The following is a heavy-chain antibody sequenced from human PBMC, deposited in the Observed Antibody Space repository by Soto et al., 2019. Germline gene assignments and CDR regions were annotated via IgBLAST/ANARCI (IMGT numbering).Heavy chain of an antibody. V-gene: IGHV1-46*01. J-gene: IGHJ5*02. CDR2: INPSGGDT. CDR3: ARGGIAARPRVWFDP. CDR1: GYTFTNYY. D-gene: IGHD6-6*01. Sequence: ASVKVSCKASGYTFTNYYVHWVRQAPGRGLEWMGVINPSGGDTNYAQNFQGRVSMTSDTSTSTIYMELSSLRSEDTAVYYCARGGIAARPRVWFDPWGQGTLVTVYS.